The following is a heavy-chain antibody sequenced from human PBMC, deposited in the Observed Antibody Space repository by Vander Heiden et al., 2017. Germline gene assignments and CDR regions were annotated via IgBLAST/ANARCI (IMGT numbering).Heavy chain of an antibody. V-gene: IGHV3-33*01. Sequence: QVQLVESGGGVVQTGGSLRLPGAAPGFPFSGYGVHWLRQAPGKGLEWVAFIWYDGSNKDYADSVKGRFTISRDNSKNTLYLQMNSLRAEDTAVYYCARDLGGMVYEYYFDYWGQGTLVTVSS. CDR3: ARDLGGMVYEYYFDY. D-gene: IGHD2-8*01. CDR2: IWYDGSNK. CDR1: GFPFSGYG. J-gene: IGHJ4*02.